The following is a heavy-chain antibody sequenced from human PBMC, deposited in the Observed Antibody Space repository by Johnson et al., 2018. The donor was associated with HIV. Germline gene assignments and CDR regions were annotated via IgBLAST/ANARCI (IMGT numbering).Heavy chain of an antibody. CDR3: ATYNFWSSYAFDI. J-gene: IGHJ3*02. Sequence: VQLVESGGGLIQPGGSLRLSCAASGFTVSSNYMSLVRQAPGKGLEWVSVIYSRGGSYYVDSVRGRFTISRDNSKRMLYLQMDSLTAEDTAVYYCATYNFWSSYAFDIWGQGTTVTVSS. CDR1: GFTVSSNY. CDR2: IYSRGGS. V-gene: IGHV3-53*01. D-gene: IGHD3-3*01.